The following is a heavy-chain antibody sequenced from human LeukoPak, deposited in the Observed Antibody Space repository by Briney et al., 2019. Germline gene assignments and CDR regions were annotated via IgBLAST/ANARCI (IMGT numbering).Heavy chain of an antibody. D-gene: IGHD2-21*02. CDR1: GFTFSNYS. V-gene: IGHV3-23*01. CDR2: IHPSGGRS. CDR3: VKDWRDESRCGGDCLDS. Sequence: PGGSLTLSCAASGFTFSNYSMTWVRQAPGKGLEWVSTIHPSGGRSFYAFSVKGHFTISRDNSKNTLHLQMNSLRGEDTAIYYCVKDWRDESRCGGDCLDSWGQGTQVIVSS. J-gene: IGHJ4*02.